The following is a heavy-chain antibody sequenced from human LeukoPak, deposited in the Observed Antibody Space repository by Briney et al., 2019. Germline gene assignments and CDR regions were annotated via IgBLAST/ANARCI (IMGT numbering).Heavy chain of an antibody. CDR2: IHYSGST. CDR1: GGSMSSYY. CDR3: ARGYCSTTSCWRDAFDI. V-gene: IGHV4-59*01. J-gene: IGHJ3*02. D-gene: IGHD2-2*01. Sequence: PSETLSLTCIVSGGSMSSYYWSWIRQPPGKELEWIGYIHYSGSTNYNPSLKSRVTMSADTSKNQFSLKLNPVTAADTALYYCARGYCSTTSCWRDAFDIWGQGTMVTVTS.